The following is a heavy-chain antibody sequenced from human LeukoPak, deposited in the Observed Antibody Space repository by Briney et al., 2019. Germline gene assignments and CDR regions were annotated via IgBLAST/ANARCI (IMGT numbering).Heavy chain of an antibody. D-gene: IGHD6-6*01. CDR2: ISSSGSTI. CDR1: GFTFSDYY. J-gene: IGHJ4*02. CDR3: ARGTPLYSSSFDY. V-gene: IGHV3-11*01. Sequence: GGSLRLSCAASGFTFSDYYMSWIRQAPGKGPEWVSYISSSGSTIYYADSVKGRFTISRDNAKNSLYLQMNSLRAEDTAVYYCARGTPLYSSSFDYWGQGTLVTVSS.